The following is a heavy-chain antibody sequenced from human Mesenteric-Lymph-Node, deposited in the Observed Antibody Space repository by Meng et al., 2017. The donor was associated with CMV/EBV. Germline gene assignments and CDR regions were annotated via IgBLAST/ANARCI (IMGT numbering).Heavy chain of an antibody. Sequence: GGSLRLSCAASGFTFSNAWMSWVRQAPGKGLEWVGRIKSKTDGGTTDYAAPVKGRFTISRDDSKNTLYLQMNSLKTEDTAVYYCAESGSYQSYYYSGMYVWGPRTTVTVSS. CDR2: IKSKTDGGTT. J-gene: IGHJ6*02. CDR1: GFTFSNAW. CDR3: AESGSYQSYYYSGMYV. D-gene: IGHD1-26*01. V-gene: IGHV3-15*01.